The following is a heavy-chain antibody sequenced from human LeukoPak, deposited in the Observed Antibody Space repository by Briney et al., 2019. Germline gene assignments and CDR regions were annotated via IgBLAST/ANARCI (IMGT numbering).Heavy chain of an antibody. Sequence: SETLSLTCTVSGGSISSGGYYWSWIRQPAGKGLEWIGRFYTSGSTNYNPSLKSRVTMSLDTSKNQFFLKVSSVTAADTAVYFCATGAGPFDYWGQGILVTVSS. J-gene: IGHJ4*02. V-gene: IGHV4-61*02. CDR1: GGSISSGGYY. D-gene: IGHD3-10*01. CDR3: ATGAGPFDY. CDR2: FYTSGST.